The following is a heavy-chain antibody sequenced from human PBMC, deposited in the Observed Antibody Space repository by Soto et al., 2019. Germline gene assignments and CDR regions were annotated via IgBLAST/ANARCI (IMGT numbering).Heavy chain of an antibody. V-gene: IGHV1-69*13. D-gene: IGHD3-10*02. CDR2: IIPIFGTA. CDR3: ARGTSSRVHAFKI. CDR1: GGTFSSYA. Sequence: ASVKVSCKASGGTFSSYAISWVRQAPGQGLEWMGGIIPIFGTANYAQKFQGRVTITADESTSTAYMELSSLRSEDTAVYYCARGTSSRVHAFKIWGQATMLTASS. J-gene: IGHJ3*02.